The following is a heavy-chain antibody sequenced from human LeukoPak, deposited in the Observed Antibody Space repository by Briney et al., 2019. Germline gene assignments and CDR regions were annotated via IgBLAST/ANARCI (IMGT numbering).Heavy chain of an antibody. Sequence: NPSETLSLTCTVSGGSISSSSYYWGWIRQPPGKGLEWIGSIYYSGSTYYNPSLKSRVTISVDTSKNQFSLKLSSVTAADTAVYYCARRIPTSHGFDVWGQGTMVTVSS. CDR3: ARRIPTSHGFDV. J-gene: IGHJ3*01. V-gene: IGHV4-39*01. CDR1: GGSISSSSYY. CDR2: IYYSGST.